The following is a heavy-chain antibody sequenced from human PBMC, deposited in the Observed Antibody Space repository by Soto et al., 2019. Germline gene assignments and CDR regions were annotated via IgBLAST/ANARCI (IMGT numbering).Heavy chain of an antibody. CDR3: ATMLGLTMLTLDAFDI. CDR2: FDPEDDEP. CDR1: GNTLTELS. D-gene: IGHD3-16*01. J-gene: IGHJ3*02. V-gene: IGHV1-24*01. Sequence: QVQLVQSGAEVKKPGASVKVSCKVSGNTLTELSVHWVRQAPGKGLDWMGGFDPEDDEPIYAQKFQGRVTMAEDTSTDTAYMELSSLTSEDTVIYYCATMLGLTMLTLDAFDIWGQGTLVTVSS.